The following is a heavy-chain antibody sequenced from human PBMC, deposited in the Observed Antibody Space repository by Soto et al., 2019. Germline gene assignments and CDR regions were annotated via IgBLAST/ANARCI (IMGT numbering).Heavy chain of an antibody. V-gene: IGHV3-23*01. J-gene: IGHJ4*02. CDR2: ISGSGGST. CDR1: GFTFSSYA. CDR3: AKDTGARADGFDS. D-gene: IGHD1-1*01. Sequence: GGSLRLSCAASGFTFSSYAMNWVRQAPGKGLEWVSAISGSGGSTYYADSVKGRFTISRDNSGTTLYLQMNSLRAEDTAVYYCAKDTGARADGFDSWGQGTRVTVSS.